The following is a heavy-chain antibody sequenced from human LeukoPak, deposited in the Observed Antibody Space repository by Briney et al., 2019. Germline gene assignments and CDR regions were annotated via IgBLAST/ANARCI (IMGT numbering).Heavy chain of an antibody. CDR2: LHHSGIT. CDR1: GYSITTVYW. V-gene: IGHV4-38-2*01. D-gene: IGHD3-22*01. Sequence: SETLSLTCAVSGYSITTVYWWGWIRQTPGRGLEWIGSLHHSGITSYNPSLKSRVTLSVDTSKNQFSLRLSSVTAADTAVYYCARVGGNDSTGHYSVDYWGQGTLVTVSS. J-gene: IGHJ4*02. CDR3: ARVGGNDSTGHYSVDY.